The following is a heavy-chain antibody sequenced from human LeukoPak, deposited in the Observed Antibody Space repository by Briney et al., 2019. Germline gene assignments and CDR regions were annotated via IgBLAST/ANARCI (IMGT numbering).Heavy chain of an antibody. CDR1: GGSISSGGYY. J-gene: IGHJ6*03. CDR2: LYYSGST. Sequence: SETLSLTCTVSGGSISSGGYYWSSIRQHPGKGLEWIGYLYYSGSTYYNPSLKSRVTISVDTSKNQFSLKLSSVTAADTAVYYCARESSSWYLDPGTYYYMDVWGKGTTVTVSS. CDR3: ARESSSWYLDPGTYYYMDV. V-gene: IGHV4-31*03. D-gene: IGHD6-13*01.